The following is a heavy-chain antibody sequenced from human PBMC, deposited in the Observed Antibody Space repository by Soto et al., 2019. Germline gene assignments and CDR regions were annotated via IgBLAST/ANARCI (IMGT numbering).Heavy chain of an antibody. J-gene: IGHJ5*02. CDR2: ISWKSGTI. CDR3: AKDMSARSDSWLNWFDP. D-gene: IGHD2-2*01. Sequence: VQLVESGGGLVQPGGSLRLSCAASGFTFDDYVMHWVRQAPGKGLEWVSGISWKSGTIGYADSVQGRFTISRDNAKNSLYSQMSSLRTEDTAFYYCAKDMSARSDSWLNWFDPWGQGTLVTVSS. CDR1: GFTFDDYV. V-gene: IGHV3-9*01.